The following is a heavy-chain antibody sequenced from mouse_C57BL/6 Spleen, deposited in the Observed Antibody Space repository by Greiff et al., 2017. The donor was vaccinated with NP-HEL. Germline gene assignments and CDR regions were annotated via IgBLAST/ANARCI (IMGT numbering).Heavy chain of an antibody. CDR2: ISSGGDYI. V-gene: IGHV5-9-1*02. Sequence: EVLLVESGEGLVKPGGSLKLSCAASGFTFSSYAMSWVRQTPEKRLEWVAYISSGGDYIYYADTVKGSFTITSDNARNTLYLQMSRLKSEDTAMYYCTRDMVTTSYYYAMDYWGQGTSVTVSS. CDR3: TRDMVTTSYYYAMDY. CDR1: GFTFSSYA. J-gene: IGHJ4*01. D-gene: IGHD2-2*01.